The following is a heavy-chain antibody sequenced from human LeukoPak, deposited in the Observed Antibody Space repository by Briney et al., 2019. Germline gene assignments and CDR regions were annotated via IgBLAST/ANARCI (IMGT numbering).Heavy chain of an antibody. CDR1: GFTFSSYS. J-gene: IGHJ4*02. D-gene: IGHD2-15*01. Sequence: GGSLRLSCAASGFTFSSYSINWVRQAPGKGLEWVSYISSSSSTIYYADSVKGRFTISRDNAKNSLYLQMNSLRDEDTAVYYCAREDNSRGSFDYWGQGALVTVSS. CDR2: ISSSSSTI. CDR3: AREDNSRGSFDY. V-gene: IGHV3-48*02.